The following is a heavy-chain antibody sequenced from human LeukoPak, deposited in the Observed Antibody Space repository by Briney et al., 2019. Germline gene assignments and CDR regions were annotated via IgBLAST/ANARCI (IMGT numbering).Heavy chain of an antibody. J-gene: IGHJ4*02. CDR1: GYSFTSYW. V-gene: IGHV5-51*01. D-gene: IGHD6-13*01. Sequence: GESLQISCQGSGYSFTSYWIGWVRQMPGKGLEWMGIIYPGDSDTRYSPSFQGQVTISADKSISTAYLQWSSLEASDTAMYYCARRFSRSWEFDDWSQGTLVTASS. CDR2: IYPGDSDT. CDR3: ARRFSRSWEFDD.